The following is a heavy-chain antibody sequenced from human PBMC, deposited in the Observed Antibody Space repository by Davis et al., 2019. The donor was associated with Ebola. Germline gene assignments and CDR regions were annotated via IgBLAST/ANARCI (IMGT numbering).Heavy chain of an antibody. CDR3: TTGISTIFGVVKNESGWFDP. CDR1: GFTFSNAW. Sequence: PGGSLRLSCAASGFTFSNAWMSWVRQAPGKGLEWVGRIKSKTDGGTTDYAAPVKGRFTISRDDSKNTLYLQMNSLKTEDTAVYYCTTGISTIFGVVKNESGWFDPWGQGTLVTVSS. D-gene: IGHD3-3*01. V-gene: IGHV3-15*01. J-gene: IGHJ5*02. CDR2: IKSKTDGGTT.